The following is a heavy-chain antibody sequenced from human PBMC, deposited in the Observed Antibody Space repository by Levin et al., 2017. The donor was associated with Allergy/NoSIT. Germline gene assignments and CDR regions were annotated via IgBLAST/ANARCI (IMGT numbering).Heavy chain of an antibody. CDR2: IYHSGST. CDR1: GGSISSGGYS. V-gene: IGHV4-30-2*01. J-gene: IGHJ4*02. CDR3: ARGLRGLGGGG. D-gene: IGHD2-21*01. Sequence: SETLSLTCAVSGGSISSGGYSWSWIRQPPGKGLEWIGYIYHSGSTYYNPSLKSRVTISVDRSKNQFSLKLSSVTAADTAVYYCARGLRGLGGGGGGQGTLVTVSS.